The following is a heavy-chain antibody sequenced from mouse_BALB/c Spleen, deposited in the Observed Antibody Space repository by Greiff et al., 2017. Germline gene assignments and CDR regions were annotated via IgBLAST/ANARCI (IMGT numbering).Heavy chain of an antibody. D-gene: IGHD1-1*01. Sequence: QVQLQQSGAELVRPGTSVKVSCKASGYAFTNYLIEWVKQRPGQGLEWIGVINPGSGGTNYNEKFKGKATLTADKSSSTAYMQLSSLTSDDSAVYFCARGDGSSPAWFAYWGQGTLVTVSA. CDR3: ARGDGSSPAWFAY. J-gene: IGHJ3*01. CDR1: GYAFTNYL. V-gene: IGHV1-54*03. CDR2: INPGSGGT.